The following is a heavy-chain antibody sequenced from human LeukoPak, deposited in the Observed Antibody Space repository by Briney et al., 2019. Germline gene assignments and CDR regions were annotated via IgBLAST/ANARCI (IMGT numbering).Heavy chain of an antibody. CDR2: IYSGGST. CDR1: GLTVTSNY. D-gene: IGHD3-9*01. CDR3: ASFVLRYFDWLSHFDY. V-gene: IGHV3-53*01. Sequence: PGASLRPSCAPSGLTVTSNYSSSARQPPGKVLEWLSVIYSGGSTYYADSVKGRFNIHRDHSKNTLYIQMNSLRAEDTAVYYCASFVLRYFDWLSHFDYWGQGTLVTVSS. J-gene: IGHJ4*02.